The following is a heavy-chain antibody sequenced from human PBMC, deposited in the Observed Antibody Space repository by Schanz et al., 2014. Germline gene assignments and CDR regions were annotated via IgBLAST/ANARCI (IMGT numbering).Heavy chain of an antibody. Sequence: QVQLVQSGAEVKKPGASVKVSCKTSGYTFSSYGITWVRQAPGQGLEWMGWISPYNGNTNYAPKVQGRVTVTTDTSTSTVYMELSSLRSDDTAHYYCVRVPSRDVSFDLWGRGTLVTVSS. J-gene: IGHJ2*01. D-gene: IGHD3-16*01. CDR2: ISPYNGNT. V-gene: IGHV1-18*01. CDR3: VRVPSRDVSFDL. CDR1: GYTFSSYG.